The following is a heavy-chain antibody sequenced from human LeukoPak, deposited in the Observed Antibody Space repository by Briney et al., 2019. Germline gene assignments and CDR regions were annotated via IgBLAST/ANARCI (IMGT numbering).Heavy chain of an antibody. CDR2: IWTSGST. D-gene: IGHD3-16*01. Sequence: TSETLSLTCTVSGGSIDSYYWSWIRQPPGKGLEWIGYIWTSGSTNYKASLKRRLTISGDTSTNQFSLQLSSVTAADTAVYYCARLLGNYLDYWGQGILVTVSS. V-gene: IGHV4-4*08. CDR1: GGSIDSYY. CDR3: ARLLGNYLDY. J-gene: IGHJ4*02.